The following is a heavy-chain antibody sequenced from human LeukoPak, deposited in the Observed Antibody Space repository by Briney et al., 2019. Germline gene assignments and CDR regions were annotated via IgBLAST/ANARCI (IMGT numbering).Heavy chain of an antibody. D-gene: IGHD2-15*01. CDR1: GFTFSDAW. CDR2: IKSKSDGGTI. CDR3: TTRRQDGW. J-gene: IGHJ4*02. Sequence: GGSLRLSCVGSGFTFSDAWMSWVRQAPGKGLEWVGRIKSKSDGGTIAYAAPVKGRFTISRDDSRNTLYLQMNSLKTEDTAVYYCTTRRQDGWWGQGTLVTVS. V-gene: IGHV3-15*01.